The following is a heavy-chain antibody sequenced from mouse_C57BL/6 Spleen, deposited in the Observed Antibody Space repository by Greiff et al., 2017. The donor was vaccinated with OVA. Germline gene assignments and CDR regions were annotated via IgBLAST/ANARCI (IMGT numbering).Heavy chain of an antibody. CDR2: INPYNGGT. Sequence: EVQLQQSGPVLVKPGASVKMSCKASGYTFTDYYMNWVKQSHGKSLEWIGVINPYNGGTSYNQKFKGKATLTVDKSSSTAYMELNSLTSEDSAVYYCASRNWGFAYWGQGTLVTVSA. J-gene: IGHJ3*01. CDR1: GYTFTDYY. V-gene: IGHV1-19*01. D-gene: IGHD4-1*01. CDR3: ASRNWGFAY.